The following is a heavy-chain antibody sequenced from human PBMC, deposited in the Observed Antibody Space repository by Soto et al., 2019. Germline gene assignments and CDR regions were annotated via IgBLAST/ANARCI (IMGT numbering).Heavy chain of an antibody. V-gene: IGHV3-21*06. Sequence: PGGSLRLSCAGSGFTFSNHYMDWVRQAPGKGLEWLSSISDDSSYIDYADSLRGRFTVSRDNARNSLYLQIDSLGVEDTAVYYCAAPYYFNHWGPGTLVTVSS. CDR2: ISDDSSYI. D-gene: IGHD3-16*01. CDR3: AAPYYFNH. CDR1: GFTFSNHY. J-gene: IGHJ1*01.